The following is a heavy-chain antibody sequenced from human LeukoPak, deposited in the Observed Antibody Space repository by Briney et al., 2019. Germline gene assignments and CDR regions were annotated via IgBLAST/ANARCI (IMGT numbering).Heavy chain of an antibody. CDR3: ARDRDGDYLFDY. Sequence: GASVKVSCKASGYTFTSYDINWVRQATGQGLEWMGWMNPNSGNTGYAQKFQGRVTMTRNTSISTAYMELSSLRSEDTAVYYCARDRDGDYLFDYWGQGTLVTVSS. CDR1: GYTFTSYD. V-gene: IGHV1-8*01. CDR2: MNPNSGNT. J-gene: IGHJ4*02. D-gene: IGHD4-17*01.